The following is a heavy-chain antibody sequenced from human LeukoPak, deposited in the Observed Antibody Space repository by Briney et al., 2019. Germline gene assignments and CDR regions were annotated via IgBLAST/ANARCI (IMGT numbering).Heavy chain of an antibody. CDR2: INPSGGST. J-gene: IGHJ3*02. Sequence: ASVKVSCKASGYTFTSYYMHWVRQAPGQGLEWMGIINPSGGSTSYAQKFQGRVTMTRDTSTSTVYMELSSLRSEDTAVYYCAKESKQRAIDIWGQGTMVTVSS. CDR3: AKESKQRAIDI. V-gene: IGHV1-46*01. CDR1: GYTFTSYY. D-gene: IGHD5-24*01.